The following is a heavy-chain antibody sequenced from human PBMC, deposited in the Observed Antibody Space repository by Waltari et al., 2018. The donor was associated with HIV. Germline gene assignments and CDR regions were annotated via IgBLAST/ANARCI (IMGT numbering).Heavy chain of an antibody. V-gene: IGHV1-2*02. CDR2: INPYSGGS. Sequence: QVQLIQSGAEVKKPGASVKVSCKPSGSTFTGYVVHWVRPAPGQGLEWLGIINPYSGGSNYARKCQGRDTMTRDASISTTYMDLTRLRSDDTAVYYCARAASQGLSEYWGQGTLVTVAS. CDR3: ARAASQGLSEY. J-gene: IGHJ4*02. D-gene: IGHD6-19*01. CDR1: GSTFTGYV.